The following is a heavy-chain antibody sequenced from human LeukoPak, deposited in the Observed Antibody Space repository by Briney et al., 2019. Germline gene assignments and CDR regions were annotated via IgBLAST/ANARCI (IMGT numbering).Heavy chain of an antibody. D-gene: IGHD5-12*01. CDR1: GTAFRTYA. Sequence: GSLRLSCSASGTAFRTYAMHWVRQPPGKGLYYVSAISINGGSTYYADSVRGRFTISRDNSKNTLYLQMSSLRPDDTAVYYCVRTYDENPLGWFDPWGQGTLVTVSS. CDR3: VRTYDENPLGWFDP. V-gene: IGHV3-64D*06. CDR2: ISINGGST. J-gene: IGHJ5*02.